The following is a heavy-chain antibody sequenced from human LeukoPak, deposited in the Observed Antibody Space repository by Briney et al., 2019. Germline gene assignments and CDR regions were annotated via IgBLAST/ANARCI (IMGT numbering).Heavy chain of an antibody. D-gene: IGHD1-1*01. CDR2: IYYSGST. V-gene: IGHV4-39*07. J-gene: IGHJ5*01. CDR3: ASPSPGFDS. Sequence: SETLSLTCTVSGGSISSSSYYWGWIRQPPGKGLEWIGSIYYSGSTSYNPSLKSRVTISVDTSKNQFSLRLSSVTAADTAVYYCASPSPGFDSWVQGTLVTVSS. CDR1: GGSISSSSYY.